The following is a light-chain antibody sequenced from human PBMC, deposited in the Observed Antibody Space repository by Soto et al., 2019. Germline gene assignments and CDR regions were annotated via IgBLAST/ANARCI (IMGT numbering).Light chain of an antibody. CDR2: DAS. Sequence: DIQMTQSPSTLSAFVGDRVTITCRASQSVSSSLAWYQQKPGKAPKLLIYDASTLESGVPSRFSGSGYGTEFTLTINSLQPGDFATYYCQQYESFSPYTFGQGTRREI. CDR1: QSVSSS. V-gene: IGKV1-5*01. CDR3: QQYESFSPYT. J-gene: IGKJ2*01.